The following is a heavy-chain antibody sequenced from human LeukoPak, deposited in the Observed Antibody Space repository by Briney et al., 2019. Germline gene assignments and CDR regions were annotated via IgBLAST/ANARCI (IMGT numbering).Heavy chain of an antibody. D-gene: IGHD1-1*01. CDR3: ARESERNDGWFDP. CDR2: VSPKTGRT. J-gene: IGHJ5*02. V-gene: IGHV1-8*01. Sequence: ASVKISCKASGYTFRIDDFNCVRQAPGQGLEWMGWVSPKTGRTGYAQKFQGRVYMTTNASLSTAYMELSSLRSDDTAVYFCARESERNDGWFDPRGQGTLVTVSS. CDR1: GYTFRIDD.